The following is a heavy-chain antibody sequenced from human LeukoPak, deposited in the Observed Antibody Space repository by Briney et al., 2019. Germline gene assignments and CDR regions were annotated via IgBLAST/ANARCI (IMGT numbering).Heavy chain of an antibody. CDR1: GFTFSSHA. Sequence: GGSLRLSCAATGFTFSSHAMTWVRQAPGKGLEWVSTISGSGGSIHYADSVKGRFTISRDNSKNTLYLQMNSLRAEDTAVYYCAKDRYCSGGNCYSSFDSWGQGTLVTVSS. D-gene: IGHD2-15*01. CDR3: AKDRYCSGGNCYSSFDS. CDR2: ISGSGGSI. V-gene: IGHV3-23*01. J-gene: IGHJ4*02.